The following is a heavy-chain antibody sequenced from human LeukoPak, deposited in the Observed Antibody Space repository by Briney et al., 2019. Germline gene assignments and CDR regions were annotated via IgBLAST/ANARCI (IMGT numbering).Heavy chain of an antibody. D-gene: IGHD3-22*01. CDR2: ISAYNGNT. Sequence: ASVKVSCKASGDTFSSYGISWVRQAPGQGLEWMGWISAYNGNTNYAQKLQGRVTMTTDTSTSTAYMELRSLRSDDTAVYYCARDRRNYYDSSGDAFDIWGQGTMVTVSS. J-gene: IGHJ3*02. CDR1: GDTFSSYG. V-gene: IGHV1-18*01. CDR3: ARDRRNYYDSSGDAFDI.